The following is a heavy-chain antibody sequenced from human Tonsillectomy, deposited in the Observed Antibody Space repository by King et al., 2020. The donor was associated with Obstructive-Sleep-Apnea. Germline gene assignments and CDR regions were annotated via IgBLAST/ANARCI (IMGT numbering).Heavy chain of an antibody. V-gene: IGHV3-30*02. CDR3: ASYPRGEGYCSSTSCLDPRCCDYAMDV. J-gene: IGHJ6*02. CDR2: IRYDGSNK. D-gene: IGHD2-2*01. Sequence: GGAGGGVGQAGGSLRLSCAASGFTFSSYGMHWVRQAPGKGLEWVVFIRYDGSNKYYADSVKGRFTISGDNSKNMLYLQMNSLRAEDTAVYYCASYPRGEGYCSSTSCLDPRCCDYAMDVWGQGTTVTVSS. CDR1: GFTFSSYG.